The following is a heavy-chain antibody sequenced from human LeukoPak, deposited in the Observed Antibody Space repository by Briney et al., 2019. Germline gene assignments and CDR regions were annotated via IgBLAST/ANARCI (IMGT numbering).Heavy chain of an antibody. J-gene: IGHJ4*02. Sequence: GSLKVSCKASGYTFTGYYMHWVRQAPGQGLEWMGWINPNSGDTNYAQKFQGRVTMTRDTSISTAYMDLSRLRSDDTAVYYCAREGVIKSFDYWGQGTLVTVSS. V-gene: IGHV1-2*02. CDR1: GYTFTGYY. CDR2: INPNSGDT. D-gene: IGHD3-3*01. CDR3: AREGVIKSFDY.